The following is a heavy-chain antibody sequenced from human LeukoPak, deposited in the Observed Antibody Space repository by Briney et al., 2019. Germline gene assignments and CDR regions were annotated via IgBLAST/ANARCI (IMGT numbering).Heavy chain of an antibody. J-gene: IGHJ6*02. V-gene: IGHV3-33*01. CDR2: IWYDGSNK. CDR3: ARDILMFSGSYYTYYYYGMDV. Sequence: PVGALRLSCAAPGFTFSSDGMHWVRQAPDGGLEWVAVIWYDGSNKYYADSVKGRFTISRDNSKNTLYLQMNSLRTEDTAVYYCARDILMFSGSYYTYYYYGMDVWGQGTTVTVSS. D-gene: IGHD3-10*01. CDR1: GFTFSSDG.